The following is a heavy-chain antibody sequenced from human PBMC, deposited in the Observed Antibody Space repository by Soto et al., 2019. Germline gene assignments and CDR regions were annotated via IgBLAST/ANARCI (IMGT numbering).Heavy chain of an antibody. CDR3: ARISIAVAGAERYNWFDP. D-gene: IGHD6-19*01. J-gene: IGHJ5*02. CDR1: GGSFSGYY. CDR2: INHSGST. Sequence: QVQLQQWGAGLLKPSETLSLTYAVYGGSFSGYYWSWIRQPPGKGLEWIGEINHSGSTNYNPSLKSRVTISVDTSKNQFSLKLSSVTAADTAVYYCARISIAVAGAERYNWFDPWGQGTLVTVSS. V-gene: IGHV4-34*01.